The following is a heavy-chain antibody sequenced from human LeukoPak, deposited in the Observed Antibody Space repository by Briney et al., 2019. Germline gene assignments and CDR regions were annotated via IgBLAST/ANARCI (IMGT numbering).Heavy chain of an antibody. CDR3: ARPPSYYYGSGSHPGYFQH. CDR1: GGSFSGYY. CDR2: INHSGST. J-gene: IGHJ1*01. V-gene: IGHV4-34*01. Sequence: PSETLSLTCAVYGGSFSGYYWSWIRQPPGKGLEWIGEINHSGSTNYNPSLKSRVTISVDTPKNQFSLKLSSVTAADTAVYYCARPPSYYYGSGSHPGYFQHWGQGTLVTVSS. D-gene: IGHD3-10*01.